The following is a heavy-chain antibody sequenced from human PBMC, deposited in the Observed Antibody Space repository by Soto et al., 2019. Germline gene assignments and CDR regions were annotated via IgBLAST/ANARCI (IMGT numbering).Heavy chain of an antibody. D-gene: IGHD6-13*01. CDR2: ISSNSAYI. Sequence: PGGSLRLSCAVSEFTSGKDGMYWVRQAPGKGLEWVSTISSNSAYIYYTDALRGRFTISRDNAKNSLHLQMNSLRAEDTAVYYCTRDASRDSSARGWFDPWGPGTLVTVSS. CDR3: TRDASRDSSARGWFDP. CDR1: EFTSGKDG. J-gene: IGHJ5*02. V-gene: IGHV3-21*01.